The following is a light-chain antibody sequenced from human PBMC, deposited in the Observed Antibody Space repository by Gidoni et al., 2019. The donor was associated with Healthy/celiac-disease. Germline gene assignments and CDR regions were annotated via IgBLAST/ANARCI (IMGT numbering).Light chain of an antibody. CDR3: MQGIHLPLFT. J-gene: IGKJ3*01. V-gene: IGKV2-29*03. CDR2: EVS. Sequence: DIERTKTTLCLAVTPGQPASISCKSSQSLQHRDGKTYLYWYLQKPGQSPQLLIYEVSSRFSGVPDRFSGSGSGTDFPLKISRVEAEDVGVSYCMQGIHLPLFTFGPGTKVDIK. CDR1: QSLQHRDGKTY.